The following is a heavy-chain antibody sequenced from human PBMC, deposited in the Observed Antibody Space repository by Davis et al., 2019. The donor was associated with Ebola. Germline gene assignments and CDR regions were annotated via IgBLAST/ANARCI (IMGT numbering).Heavy chain of an antibody. Sequence: GESLKISCVASGLAFDKYDMSWVRLAPGKGLAWISRVGPGGDSSYAHSVRGRFTIYRDNSMNTVHLQMDSLTADDTAVYYCATWEYVRYWGQGTLVTVSS. V-gene: IGHV3-23*01. CDR2: VGPGGDS. CDR3: ATWEYVRY. D-gene: IGHD1-26*01. J-gene: IGHJ4*01. CDR1: GLAFDKYD.